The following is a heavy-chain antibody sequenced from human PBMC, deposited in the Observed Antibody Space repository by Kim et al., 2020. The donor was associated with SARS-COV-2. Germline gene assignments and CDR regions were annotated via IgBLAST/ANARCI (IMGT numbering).Heavy chain of an antibody. J-gene: IGHJ6*02. V-gene: IGHV3-23*01. CDR2: INTSGGRT. CDR3: ARSNLMDV. Sequence: GGSLRLSCAASGFTFRNNAMTWVRQAPGKGLEWVSTINTSGGRTDYADSVRGRFTVSRDNSKNTLFLQMNSLSAEDTAIFYCARSNLMDVWGLGATVT. CDR1: GFTFRNNA. D-gene: IGHD7-27*01.